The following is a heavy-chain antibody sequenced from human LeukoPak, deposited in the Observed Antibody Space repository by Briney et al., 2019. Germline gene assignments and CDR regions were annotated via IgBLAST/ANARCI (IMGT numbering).Heavy chain of an antibody. V-gene: IGHV4-31*03. CDR1: GGSISSGGYY. CDR2: IYYSGST. Sequence: PSETLSLTCTVSGGSISSGGYYWSWIRQHPGKGLEWIGYIYYSGSTYYNPSLKSRVTISVDTSKNQFSLKLSSVTAADTAVYYCARHSAPLGGPAHYSSGWSQYYYGMDVWGQGTTVTVSS. D-gene: IGHD6-19*01. J-gene: IGHJ6*02. CDR3: ARHSAPLGGPAHYSSGWSQYYYGMDV.